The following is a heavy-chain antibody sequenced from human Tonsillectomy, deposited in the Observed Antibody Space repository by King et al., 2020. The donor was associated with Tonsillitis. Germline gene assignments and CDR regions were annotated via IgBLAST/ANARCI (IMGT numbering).Heavy chain of an antibody. J-gene: IGHJ4*02. CDR1: GFTFSSYS. V-gene: IGHV3-21*01. CDR3: ARDSGYSSGWFLDY. Sequence: QLVQSGGGLVKPGGSLRLSCAASGFTFSSYSMNWVRQAPGKGVEWVSSISSSSSYLYYADSVKGRFTISRDNAKNSLYLQMNSRRAEDTAVYYCARDSGYSSGWFLDYWGQGTLVTVSS. D-gene: IGHD6-19*01. CDR2: ISSSSSYL.